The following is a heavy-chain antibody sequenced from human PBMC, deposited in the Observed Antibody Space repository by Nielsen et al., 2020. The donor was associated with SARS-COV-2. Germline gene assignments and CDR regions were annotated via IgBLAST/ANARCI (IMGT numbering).Heavy chain of an antibody. D-gene: IGHD6-13*01. CDR2: IRSKANIYAT. CDR1: GFSFSDSS. Sequence: GESLKISCAASGFSFSDSSMHWVRQASGKGLEWIGRIRSKANIYATAYAASVKGRFTISRDDSKNTAYLQMNSLKTEDAAVYFCTRVNPITDSWFDALDLWSQGTMVTVPS. V-gene: IGHV3-73*01. CDR3: TRVNPITDSWFDALDL. J-gene: IGHJ3*01.